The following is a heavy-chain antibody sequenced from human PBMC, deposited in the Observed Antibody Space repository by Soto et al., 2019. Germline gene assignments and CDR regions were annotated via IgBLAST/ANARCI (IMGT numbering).Heavy chain of an antibody. CDR1: GFTFSSFA. CDR3: AREAEAFDY. J-gene: IGHJ4*02. Sequence: QVQLVESGGGVVQPGRSLRLSCAASGFTFSSFAMHWVRQAPGKGLEWVAVILYDGSNKYYADFVKGRLTISRDNSKNTLYLQMNSLRVEDTAVYYCAREAEAFDYWGQGTLVTVSS. CDR2: ILYDGSNK. V-gene: IGHV3-30-3*01.